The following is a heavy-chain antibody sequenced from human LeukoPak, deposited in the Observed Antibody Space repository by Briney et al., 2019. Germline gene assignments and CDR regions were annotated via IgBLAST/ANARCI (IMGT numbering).Heavy chain of an antibody. CDR2: IYYSGST. V-gene: IGHV4-59*12. CDR1: GGSIRSYY. D-gene: IGHD1-20*01. J-gene: IGHJ4*02. Sequence: SETLSLTCTVSGGSIRSYYWSWIRQPPGKGLEWIGYIYYSGSTNYNPSLKSRVTISVDTSKNQFSLQLNSVTPEDTAVYYCARSLTGRADYWGQGTLVTVSS. CDR3: ARSLTGRADY.